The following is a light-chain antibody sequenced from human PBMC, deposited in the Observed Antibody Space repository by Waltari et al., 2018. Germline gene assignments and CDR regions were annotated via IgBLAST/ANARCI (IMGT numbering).Light chain of an antibody. Sequence: EIVLTQYPDTLSLSPGERATLSCRASQSVSTTFLAWYQQKPGQAPRLLIYDASSRAPGTPDRFSGSGSGPDFTLTIDTLEPEDFAVYYCQRYGTSPPTWTFGQGTKVEIK. CDR3: QRYGTSPPTWT. J-gene: IGKJ1*01. CDR2: DAS. V-gene: IGKV3-20*01. CDR1: QSVSTTF.